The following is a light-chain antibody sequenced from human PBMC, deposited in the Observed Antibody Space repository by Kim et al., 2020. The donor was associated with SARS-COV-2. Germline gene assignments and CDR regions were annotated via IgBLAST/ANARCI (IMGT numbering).Light chain of an antibody. CDR3: SSYTSSSTNYV. V-gene: IGLV2-14*03. CDR1: NSDVSGYNY. CDR2: DVS. J-gene: IGLJ1*01. Sequence: QAITISCTGTNSDVSGYNYVSWYQQHPGKAPELMIYDVSNRPSGVSNRFSGSKSGNTASLTISGLQAEDEADYYCSSYTSSSTNYVFGTGTKVTVL.